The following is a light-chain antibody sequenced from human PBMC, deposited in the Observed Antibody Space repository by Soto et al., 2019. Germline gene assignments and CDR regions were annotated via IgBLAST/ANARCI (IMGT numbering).Light chain of an antibody. Sequence: QSALTQPASVSGSPGQSITISCTGTSSDVGGYNHVSWYQQYPGKAPKLLIYEVSNRPSGVSYRFSGSKSGNTASLTISGLQAEDEANYYCSSYTSSSTPVVFGGGTKLTVL. V-gene: IGLV2-14*01. J-gene: IGLJ2*01. CDR2: EVS. CDR1: SSDVGGYNH. CDR3: SSYTSSSTPVV.